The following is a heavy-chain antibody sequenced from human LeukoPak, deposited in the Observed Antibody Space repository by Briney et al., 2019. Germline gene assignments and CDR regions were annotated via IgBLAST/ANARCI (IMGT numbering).Heavy chain of an antibody. J-gene: IGHJ4*02. V-gene: IGHV3-20*04. CDR2: INWNGGST. CDR3: ARGIAAAGLYYFDY. D-gene: IGHD6-13*01. Sequence: GGSLRLSCAASGFTFDDYGMSWDRQAPGKGLEWVSGINWNGGSTGYADSVKGRFTISRDNAKNSLYPQMNSLRAEDTALYYCARGIAAAGLYYFDYWGQGTLVTVSS. CDR1: GFTFDDYG.